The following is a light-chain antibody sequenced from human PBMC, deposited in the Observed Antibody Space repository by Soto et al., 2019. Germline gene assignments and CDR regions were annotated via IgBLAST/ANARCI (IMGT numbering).Light chain of an antibody. V-gene: IGKV3-20*01. CDR3: QQYGTSLWT. CDR1: QSDSSSY. Sequence: EIVLTQSPGTLSLSPGERATLSCRASQSDSSSYLAWYQQKSGQAPRLLIYGASSRATGIPDRFSGSGSGTDFTLTISRLEPEDFAVYYCQQYGTSLWTFGQGTKVEIK. CDR2: GAS. J-gene: IGKJ1*01.